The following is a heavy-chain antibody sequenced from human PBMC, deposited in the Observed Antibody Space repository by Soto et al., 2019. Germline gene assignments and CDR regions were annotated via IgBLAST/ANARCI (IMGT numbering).Heavy chain of an antibody. CDR1: GGSISRGGYC. J-gene: IGHJ5*02. V-gene: IGHV4-31*03. CDR3: ARAFSSYLRWFDP. D-gene: IGHD6-6*01. Sequence: SENLSLTCTVSGGSISRGGYCWNWIRKHRGKGLEWIGYIYYSGSTYYNPSLKSRVTMSVDTSKNQFSLKLSSVTAADTAVYYCARAFSSYLRWFDPWGQGTLVTVSS. CDR2: IYYSGST.